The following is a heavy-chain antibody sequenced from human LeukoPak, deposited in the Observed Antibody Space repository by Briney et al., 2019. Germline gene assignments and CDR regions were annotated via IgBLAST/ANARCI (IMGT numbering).Heavy chain of an antibody. CDR2: IYTSGST. CDR3: ARSGSSSSSRFDP. V-gene: IGHV4-4*09. CDR1: GGSISSYY. D-gene: IGHD6-6*01. J-gene: IGHJ5*02. Sequence: SETLSLTCTVSGGSISSYYWSWIRQPPGKGLEWIGYIYTSGSTNYNPSLKSRVTISVDTSKNQFSLKLSSVTAADTAVYYCARSGSSSSSRFDPWGQGTLVTVSS.